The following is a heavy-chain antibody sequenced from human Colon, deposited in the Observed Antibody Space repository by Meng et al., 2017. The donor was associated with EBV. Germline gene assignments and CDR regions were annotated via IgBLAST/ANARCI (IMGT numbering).Heavy chain of an antibody. V-gene: IGHV4-30-4*01. J-gene: IGHJ4*02. CDR1: GGSINSGDYY. CDR3: ARNYYFDY. Sequence: VRLPCSAPGLVQPSQTLSLPCTVSGGSINSGDYYWSWIRQPPGKGLEWIGYIYYTGSTYYNPSLKSRVTISMDTSKNQFSLRLSSVTAADTAVYYCARNYYFDYWGQGTLVTVSS. CDR2: IYYTGST.